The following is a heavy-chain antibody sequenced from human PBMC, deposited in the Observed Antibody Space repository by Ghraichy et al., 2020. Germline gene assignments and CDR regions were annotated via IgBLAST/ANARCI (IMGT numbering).Heavy chain of an antibody. CDR1: GYTLTELS. CDR3: ATGGRDGYNYVGGGFDY. D-gene: IGHD5-24*01. Sequence: ASVKVSCKVSGYTLTELSMHWVRQAPGKGLEWMGGFDPEDGETIYAQKFQGRVTMTEDTSTDTAYMELSSLRSEDTAVYYCATGGRDGYNYVGGGFDYWGQGTLVTVSS. J-gene: IGHJ4*02. CDR2: FDPEDGET. V-gene: IGHV1-24*01.